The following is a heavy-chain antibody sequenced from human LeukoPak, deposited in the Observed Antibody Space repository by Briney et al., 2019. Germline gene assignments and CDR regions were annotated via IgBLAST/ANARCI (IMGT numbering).Heavy chain of an antibody. CDR3: TTGASKYSSGKDY. J-gene: IGHJ4*02. V-gene: IGHV3-15*01. Sequence: PGGSLRLSCAASGFTFSNAWMTWVRQAPGKGLEWVGRIKSKTDGGTTDYAAPVKGRFTISRDDSKTTLYLQMNSLKTEDTAVYYCTTGASKYSSGKDYWGQGTLVTVSS. CDR1: GFTFSNAW. CDR2: IKSKTDGGTT. D-gene: IGHD6-19*01.